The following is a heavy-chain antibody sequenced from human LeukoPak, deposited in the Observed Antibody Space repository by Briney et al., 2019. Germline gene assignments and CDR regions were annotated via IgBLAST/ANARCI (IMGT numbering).Heavy chain of an antibody. J-gene: IGHJ3*02. Sequence: GGSLRLFCAASGFTVSSNYMSWVRQAPGKGLEWVSVIYSGGSTYYADSVKGRFTISRDNSKNTLYLQMNSLRAEDTAVYYCARDRSRGLLDAFDIWGQGTMVTVSS. D-gene: IGHD3-10*01. CDR1: GFTVSSNY. CDR3: ARDRSRGLLDAFDI. CDR2: IYSGGST. V-gene: IGHV3-66*01.